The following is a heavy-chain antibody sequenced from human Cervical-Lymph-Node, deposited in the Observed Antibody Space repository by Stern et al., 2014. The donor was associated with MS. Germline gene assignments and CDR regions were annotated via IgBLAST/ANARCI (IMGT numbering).Heavy chain of an antibody. V-gene: IGHV5-51*01. CDR2: IYPGNSDT. D-gene: IGHD3-10*01. J-gene: IGHJ5*02. CDR1: GYPFSTYW. Sequence: DQLVQSGAEVKKPGESLKISCKGSGYPFSTYWIAWVRQMPGKGLEWMGIIYPGNSDTRYSSSFEGQVPFSVDKSISTAYLQWSSLTASDTAIYYCARQDYYGSGSYYHWFDPWGQGTLVTVSS. CDR3: ARQDYYGSGSYYHWFDP.